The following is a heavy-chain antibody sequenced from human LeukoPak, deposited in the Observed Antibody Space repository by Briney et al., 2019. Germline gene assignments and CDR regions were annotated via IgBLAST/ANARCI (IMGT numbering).Heavy chain of an antibody. Sequence: SGTLSLTCAVSGGSISSSNWWSWVRQPPGKGLEWIGEIYHSGSTNYNPSLKSRVTISVDKSRNQFSLKLNSVTAADTAVYYCARVGPIAAAGTFDYWGQGTLVTVSS. D-gene: IGHD6-13*01. CDR2: IYHSGST. CDR3: ARVGPIAAAGTFDY. V-gene: IGHV4-4*02. J-gene: IGHJ4*02. CDR1: GGSISSSNW.